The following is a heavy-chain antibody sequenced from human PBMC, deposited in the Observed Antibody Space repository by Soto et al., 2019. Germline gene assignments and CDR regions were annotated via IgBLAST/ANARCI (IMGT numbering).Heavy chain of an antibody. CDR3: ARAYDSSGYYFPGY. V-gene: IGHV4-61*01. CDR1: GGSVSSGSYY. CDR2: IYDSGST. D-gene: IGHD3-22*01. Sequence: QVQLQESGQGLVKPSETLSLTCTVSGGSVSSGSYYWSWIRQPPGKGLEWIGYIYDSGSTNYNPSLKSRVSISVDTSKIQFSLKLSSVTAADTAVYYCARAYDSSGYYFPGYWGQGTLVTVSS. J-gene: IGHJ4*02.